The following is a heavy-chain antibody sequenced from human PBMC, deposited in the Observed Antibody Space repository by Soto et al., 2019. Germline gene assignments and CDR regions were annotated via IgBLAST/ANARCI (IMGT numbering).Heavy chain of an antibody. CDR1: GYTFTAYY. Sequence: QVPLVQSGPEVRKPGASLKVSCKASGYTFTAYYIHWVRQGPGRGLEWVGWINPNSGGTYYAQKFQAWSTMTRDTSISTAYLELSGLTSNDTAVYYCARANTIRPYYFNMDVWGQGTTVTVSS. CDR2: INPNSGGT. CDR3: ARANTIRPYYFNMDV. J-gene: IGHJ6*02. V-gene: IGHV1-2*04. D-gene: IGHD3-22*01.